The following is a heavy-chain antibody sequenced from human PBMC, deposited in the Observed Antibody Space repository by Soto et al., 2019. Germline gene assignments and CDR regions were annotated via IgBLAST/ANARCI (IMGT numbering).Heavy chain of an antibody. CDR2: SRNRDRSYTT. Sequence: EVQLVESGGGLVQPGGSLRLSCAASGFTFSDHFMDWFRQAPGKGLEWVGRSRNRDRSYTTEYAASVKGRFTISRDDSKNSLYLQMNSLNTEDTALYYCARDNMWGTYHWSGGHWGQGTLVTVSS. J-gene: IGHJ4*02. CDR3: ARDNMWGTYHWSGGH. D-gene: IGHD3-3*01. CDR1: GFTFSDHF. V-gene: IGHV3-72*01.